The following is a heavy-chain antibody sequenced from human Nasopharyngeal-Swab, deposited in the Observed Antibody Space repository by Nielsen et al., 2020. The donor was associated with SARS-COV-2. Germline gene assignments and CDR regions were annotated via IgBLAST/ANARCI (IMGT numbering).Heavy chain of an antibody. CDR3: ASNGAEVGMSYYGMDV. V-gene: IGHV1-69*13. CDR2: IIPIFGTA. D-gene: IGHD3-10*01. Sequence: SVKVSCKASGYTFTSYAMNWVRQAPGQGLEWMGGIIPIFGTANYAQKFQGRVTITADESTSTAYMELSSLRSEDTAVYYCASNGAEVGMSYYGMDVWGQGTTVTVSS. CDR1: GYTFTSYA. J-gene: IGHJ6*02.